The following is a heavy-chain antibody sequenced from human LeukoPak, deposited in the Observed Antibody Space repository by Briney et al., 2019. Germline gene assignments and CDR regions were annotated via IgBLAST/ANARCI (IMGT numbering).Heavy chain of an antibody. V-gene: IGHV4-39*07. CDR2: IYYSGST. D-gene: IGHD2/OR15-2a*01. CDR3: ARDRSNSFDY. Sequence: SETLSLTCTVSGGSISSSSYYWGWIRQPPGKGLEWIGSIYYSGSTYYNPSLKSRVTISVDTSKNQFSLELSSVTAADTAVYYCARDRSNSFDYWGQGTLVTVSS. CDR1: GGSISSSSYY. J-gene: IGHJ4*02.